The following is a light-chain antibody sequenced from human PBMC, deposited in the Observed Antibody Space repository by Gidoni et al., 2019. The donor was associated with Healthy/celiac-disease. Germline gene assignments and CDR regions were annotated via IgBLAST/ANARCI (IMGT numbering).Light chain of an antibody. J-gene: IGKJ4*01. Sequence: DIQMTQSPSSLSASVGDRVTITCRASQSISSYLNWYQQKPGKAPKLLIYAASSLQSGVPSRFSGSGSGTDFTLTSSSLQPEDFATYYCQQSYSNLLTFGGGTKVEIK. CDR3: QQSYSNLLT. CDR1: QSISSY. V-gene: IGKV1-39*01. CDR2: AAS.